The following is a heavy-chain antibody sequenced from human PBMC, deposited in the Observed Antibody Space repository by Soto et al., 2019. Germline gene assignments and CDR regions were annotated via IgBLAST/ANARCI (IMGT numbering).Heavy chain of an antibody. CDR2: FSTNSLYT. V-gene: IGHV3-11*03. D-gene: IGHD3-9*01. CDR1: GFTLSDYY. Sequence: GGSLRLSCAASGFTLSDYYMTWIRQAPGKGLECISYFSTNSLYTKYADSVKGRFTISRDDAKNSLYLQMNSLRVEDTAVYYCARVYDILTSAWLDPWGQGTLVTVSS. J-gene: IGHJ5*02. CDR3: ARVYDILTSAWLDP.